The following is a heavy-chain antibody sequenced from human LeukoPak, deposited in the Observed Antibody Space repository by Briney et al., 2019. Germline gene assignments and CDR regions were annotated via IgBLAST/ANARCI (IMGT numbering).Heavy chain of an antibody. J-gene: IGHJ6*03. V-gene: IGHV4-59*01. CDR3: ARTTEGYCRGRSCYSYYYYMDV. Sequence: SETLSLTCTVSGGSISSYYWSWIRQPPGKGLEWIGYIHYSGSTNYNPSLKSRVTISVDTSKNQFSLKLSSVTAADTAVYYCARTTEGYCRGRSCYSYYYYMDVWGKGTTVTVSS. CDR1: GGSISSYY. CDR2: IHYSGST. D-gene: IGHD2-15*01.